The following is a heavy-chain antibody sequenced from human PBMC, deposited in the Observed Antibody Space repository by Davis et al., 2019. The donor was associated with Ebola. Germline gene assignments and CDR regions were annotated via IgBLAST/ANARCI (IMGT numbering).Heavy chain of an antibody. D-gene: IGHD6-19*01. J-gene: IGHJ4*02. CDR2: ISYDGSNK. Sequence: GESLKISCAASGFTFSSYGIHWVRQAPGKGLEWVAVISYDGSNKYYADSVKGRFIISRDKSNNTLYLEMNSLRVDDTAVYYCATTQWLREFDNWGQGTLVTVSS. CDR1: GFTFSSYG. CDR3: ATTQWLREFDN. V-gene: IGHV3-30*03.